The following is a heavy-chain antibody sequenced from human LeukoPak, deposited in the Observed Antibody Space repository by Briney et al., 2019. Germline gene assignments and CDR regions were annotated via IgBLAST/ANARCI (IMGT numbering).Heavy chain of an antibody. V-gene: IGHV4-34*01. CDR3: ARAHYYYYMDV. CDR1: GGSFSGHY. Sequence: SETLSLTCAVYGGSFSGHYWTWIRQPPGKGLEWIGEINHSGSTNYNPSLKSRVTISVDTSKNQFSLKLSSVTAADTAVYYCARAHYYYYMDVWGKGTTVTVSS. CDR2: INHSGST. J-gene: IGHJ6*03.